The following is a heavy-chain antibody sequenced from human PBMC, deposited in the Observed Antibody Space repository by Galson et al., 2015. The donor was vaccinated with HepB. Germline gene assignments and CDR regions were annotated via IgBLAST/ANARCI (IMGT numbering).Heavy chain of an antibody. CDR2: TWSDGINN. CDR1: GVTVRNSG. CDR3: AKDAYRSSYYFDS. D-gene: IGHD3-16*01. V-gene: IGHV3-33*06. J-gene: IGHJ4*02. Sequence: SLRLYCAESGVTVRNSGLHWVRQAPGKGLEWVAVTWSDGINNYYADYVKGRFTISRDNFKNTLYLQMKSLRAEDTAVYYCAKDAYRSSYYFDSWGQGTLVTVSS.